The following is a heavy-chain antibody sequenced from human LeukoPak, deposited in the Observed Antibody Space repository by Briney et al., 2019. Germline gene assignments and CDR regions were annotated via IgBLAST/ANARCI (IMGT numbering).Heavy chain of an antibody. V-gene: IGHV4-59*01. CDR3: ARVPYGDYEDAFDI. D-gene: IGHD4-17*01. CDR1: GGSISSYY. J-gene: IGHJ3*02. CDR2: IYYSGST. Sequence: SETLSLTCTVSGGSISSYYWSWIRQPPGKGLEWIGYIYYSGSTNYIPSLKSRVTISVDTSKNHFSLKLSSVTAADTAVYYCARVPYGDYEDAFDIWGQGTMVTVSS.